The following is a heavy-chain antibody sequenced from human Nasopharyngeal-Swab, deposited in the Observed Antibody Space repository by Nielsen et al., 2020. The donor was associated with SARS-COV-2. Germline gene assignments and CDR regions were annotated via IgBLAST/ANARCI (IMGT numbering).Heavy chain of an antibody. CDR2: INHSGST. Sequence: ESLKISCAGYGGSFSGYYWSWIRQPPGKGLEWIGEINHSGSTNYNPSLKSRVTISVDTSKNQFSLKLSSVTAADTAVYYCARALRGAAAKYYFDYWGQGTLVTVSS. V-gene: IGHV4-34*01. D-gene: IGHD6-25*01. CDR1: GGSFSGYY. J-gene: IGHJ4*02. CDR3: ARALRGAAAKYYFDY.